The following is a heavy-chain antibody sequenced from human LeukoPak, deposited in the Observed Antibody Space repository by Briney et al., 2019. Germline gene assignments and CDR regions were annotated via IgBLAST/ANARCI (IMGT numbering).Heavy chain of an antibody. D-gene: IGHD2-2*01. CDR3: ARGGCSSTSCYVPGDAFDI. CDR1: GGSLSGYY. V-gene: IGHV4-34*01. J-gene: IGHJ3*02. Sequence: SETLSLTCAVYGGSLSGYYWSWIRQPPGKGLEWIGEINHSGSTNYNPSLKSRVTISVDTSKNQFSLKLSSVTAADTAVYYCARGGCSSTSCYVPGDAFDIWGQGTMVTVSS. CDR2: INHSGST.